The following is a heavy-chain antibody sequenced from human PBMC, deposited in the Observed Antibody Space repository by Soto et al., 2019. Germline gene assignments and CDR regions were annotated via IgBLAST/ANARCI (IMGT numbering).Heavy chain of an antibody. CDR1: GFTFSSYA. CDR3: ARDPFFYDSSGYVFDP. J-gene: IGHJ5*02. V-gene: IGHV3-30-3*01. D-gene: IGHD3-22*01. Sequence: AGSLRLACAASGFTFSSYAMHWVRQAPGKGLEWVAVISYDGSNKYYADSVKGRFTISRDNSKSTLYLQMNSLRAEDTAVYYCARDPFFYDSSGYVFDPRGQGTLVTVSS. CDR2: ISYDGSNK.